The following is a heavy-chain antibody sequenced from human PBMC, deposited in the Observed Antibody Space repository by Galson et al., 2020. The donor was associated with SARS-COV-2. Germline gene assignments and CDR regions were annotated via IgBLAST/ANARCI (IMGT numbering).Heavy chain of an antibody. J-gene: IGHJ4*02. Sequence: ASETLSLTCTVSGGSISSYYWSWIRQPPGKGLEWIGHISTSGNTKYNPSLQSRLAISVDTSKNQFSLKLTSMTAADTAVYYCARGAGPVTIIRGFMIGCDSWGQGTQVTVSS. CDR1: GGSISSYY. V-gene: IGHV4-4*08. CDR2: ISTSGNT. CDR3: ARGAGPVTIIRGFMIGCDS. D-gene: IGHD3-10*01.